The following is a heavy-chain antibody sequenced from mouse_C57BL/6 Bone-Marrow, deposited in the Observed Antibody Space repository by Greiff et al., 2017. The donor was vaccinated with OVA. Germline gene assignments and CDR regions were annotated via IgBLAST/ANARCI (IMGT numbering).Heavy chain of an antibody. V-gene: IGHV1-55*01. J-gene: IGHJ1*03. CDR2: ISPGSGST. Sequence: VQLQQPGAELVKPGASVKMSCKASGYTFTSYWITWVKQRPGQGLEWIGAISPGSGSTNYNEQFKSTATLTVDTSSSTAYMQLSSLTSEDSAVYYVARSIFHDYGSSYDWYFDVWGTGTTVTVSS. D-gene: IGHD1-1*01. CDR3: ARSIFHDYGSSYDWYFDV. CDR1: GYTFTSYW.